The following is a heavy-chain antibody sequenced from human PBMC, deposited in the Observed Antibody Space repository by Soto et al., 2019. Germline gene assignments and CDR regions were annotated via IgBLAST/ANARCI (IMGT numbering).Heavy chain of an antibody. CDR2: IIPIFGTA. J-gene: IGHJ2*01. CDR1: GGTFSSYA. CDR3: ARDKSCGGDCYNLRYFDL. Sequence: ASVKVSCKASGGTFSSYAISWVRQAPGQGLEWMGGIIPIFGTANYAQKFQGRVTITADESTSTAYMELSSLRSEDTAVYYCARDKSCGGDCYNLRYFDLWGRGTLVTVSS. V-gene: IGHV1-69*13. D-gene: IGHD2-21*02.